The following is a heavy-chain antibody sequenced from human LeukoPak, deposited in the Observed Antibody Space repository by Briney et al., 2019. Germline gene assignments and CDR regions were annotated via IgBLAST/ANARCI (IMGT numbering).Heavy chain of an antibody. CDR1: GGSISSGGYS. CDR3: AREVATIGYYFDY. V-gene: IGHV4-30-2*01. Sequence: SQTLSLTCAVSGGSISSGGYSWSWIRQPPEKGLEWIGYIYHSGSTYYNPSLKSRVTISVDRSKNQFSLKLSSVTAADTAVYYCAREVATIGYYFDYWGQGTLVTVSS. CDR2: IYHSGST. J-gene: IGHJ4*02. D-gene: IGHD5-12*01.